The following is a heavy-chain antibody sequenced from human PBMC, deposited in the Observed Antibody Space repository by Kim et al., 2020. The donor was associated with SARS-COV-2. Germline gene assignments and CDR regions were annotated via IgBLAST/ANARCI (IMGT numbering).Heavy chain of an antibody. CDR2: MNPNSGNT. D-gene: IGHD2-15*01. CDR3: ARVVVVVVAATPHYYYYGMDV. CDR1: GYTFTSYD. Sequence: ASVKVSCKASGYTFTSYDINWVRQATGQGLEWMGWMNPNSGNTDYAQKLQGRVTMTRNTSISTAYMELSSLRSEDTAVYYFARVVVVVVAATPHYYYYGMDVWGQGTAVAV. V-gene: IGHV1-8*01. J-gene: IGHJ6*02.